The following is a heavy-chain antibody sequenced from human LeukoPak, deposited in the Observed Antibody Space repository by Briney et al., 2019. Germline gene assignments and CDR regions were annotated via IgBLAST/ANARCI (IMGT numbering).Heavy chain of an antibody. CDR3: ATLAATGTTPFDY. J-gene: IGHJ4*02. Sequence: PGGSLRLSCAASGFTLSDYGMHWVRQAPGKGLEWVAFIRYDGSNKYYADSVKGRLTISRDNSKNTLYLQMNSLRAEDAAVYYCATLAATGTTPFDYWGQGTLVTVSS. D-gene: IGHD6-13*01. CDR2: IRYDGSNK. CDR1: GFTLSDYG. V-gene: IGHV3-30*02.